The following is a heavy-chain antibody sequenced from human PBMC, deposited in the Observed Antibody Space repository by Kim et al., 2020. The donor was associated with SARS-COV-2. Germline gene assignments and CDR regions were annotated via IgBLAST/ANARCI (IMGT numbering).Heavy chain of an antibody. CDR3: AREDGTGDYYDSSGYGYFDY. V-gene: IGHV3-30*01. J-gene: IGHJ4*02. D-gene: IGHD3-22*01. Sequence: RFTISRANSKNTLYLQMNSLRAEDTAVYYCAREDGTGDYYDSSGYGYFDYWGQGTLVTVSS.